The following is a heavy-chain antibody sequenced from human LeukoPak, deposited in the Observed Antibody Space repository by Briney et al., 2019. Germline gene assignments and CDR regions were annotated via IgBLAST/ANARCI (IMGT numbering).Heavy chain of an antibody. CDR2: ISGGGGST. D-gene: IGHD3-10*01. CDR1: GFTFSSYA. CDR3: AKGIGGSGSYYALDY. Sequence: GGSLRLSCAASGFTFSSYAMSWVRQAPGKGRQWVSTISGGGGSTYYADSVKGRFTVSRDNSKNTLYLQMNSLRAEDTAIFYCAKGIGGSGSYYALDYWGQGTLVPVSS. J-gene: IGHJ4*02. V-gene: IGHV3-23*01.